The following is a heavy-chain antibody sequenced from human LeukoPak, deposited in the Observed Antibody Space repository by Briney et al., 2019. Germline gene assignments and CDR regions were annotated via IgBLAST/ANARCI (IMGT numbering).Heavy chain of an antibody. V-gene: IGHV3-7*03. D-gene: IGHD3-9*01. Sequence: GGSLRLSCAASGFTFSSYWMSWVRQAPGKGLEWVANIMQDGSEKYYVDSVKGRFTISRDNAKNSLYLQMNSLRAEDTAVYYCARGPKYYDILTGYYASPAYWGQGTLVTVSS. CDR1: GFTFSSYW. CDR3: ARGPKYYDILTGYYASPAY. J-gene: IGHJ4*02. CDR2: IMQDGSEK.